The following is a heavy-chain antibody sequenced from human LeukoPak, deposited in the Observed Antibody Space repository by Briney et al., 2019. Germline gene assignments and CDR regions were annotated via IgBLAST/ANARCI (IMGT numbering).Heavy chain of an antibody. D-gene: IGHD1-1*01. Sequence: ASVKVSFTASGYTFTSYDINWVRQATGQGLEWMGWMNPNSGNTGYAQKFQGRVTMTRNTSISTAYMEPSSLRSEDTAVYYCERGRRYAEDYYYMDVWGKGTTVTVSS. CDR1: GYTFTSYD. J-gene: IGHJ6*03. CDR2: MNPNSGNT. V-gene: IGHV1-8*01. CDR3: ERGRRYAEDYYYMDV.